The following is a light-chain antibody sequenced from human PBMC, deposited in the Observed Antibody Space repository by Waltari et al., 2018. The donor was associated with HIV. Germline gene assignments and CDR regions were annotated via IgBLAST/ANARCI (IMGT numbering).Light chain of an antibody. V-gene: IGLV1-44*01. Sequence: QPVLTLPTSASGTPGERVTISCCGSRSSIGSNTVTGYQQLPGTALIPRNDSINQRPSGVPDRFSGSKSGTSASLAIRGLQSEDEADYYCAAWDDSLAWVFGGGTKLTVL. CDR1: RSSIGSNT. CDR2: SIN. J-gene: IGLJ3*02. CDR3: AAWDDSLAWV.